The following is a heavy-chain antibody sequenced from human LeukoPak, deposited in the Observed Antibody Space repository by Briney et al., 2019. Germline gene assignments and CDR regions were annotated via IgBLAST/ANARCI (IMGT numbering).Heavy chain of an antibody. D-gene: IGHD2-8*01. CDR1: GFTFSTYW. CDR2: ISSDASIT. CDR3: AKESALYSGGGYFDY. J-gene: IGHJ4*02. Sequence: GGSLRLSCAASGFTFSTYWMHWVRQDPGKGLVWVSRISSDASITSYADPVKGRFTISRDNSKNTLYLQMNSLRAEDTAVYYCAKESALYSGGGYFDYWGQGTLVTVSS. V-gene: IGHV3-74*01.